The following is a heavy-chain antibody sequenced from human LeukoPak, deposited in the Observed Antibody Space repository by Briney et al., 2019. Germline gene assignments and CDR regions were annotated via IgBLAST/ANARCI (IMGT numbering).Heavy chain of an antibody. D-gene: IGHD4-17*01. CDR1: GFTFSNYV. Sequence: GGSLRLSCVASGFTFSNYVMNWVRQAPGKGLEWVAIIWFDGSNIYYADSVKGRFTISRDNPKNTLFLQMNSLRAEDTGVYYCTRDHGDYSFDYWGQGTLVTVSS. V-gene: IGHV3-33*01. J-gene: IGHJ4*02. CDR2: IWFDGSNI. CDR3: TRDHGDYSFDY.